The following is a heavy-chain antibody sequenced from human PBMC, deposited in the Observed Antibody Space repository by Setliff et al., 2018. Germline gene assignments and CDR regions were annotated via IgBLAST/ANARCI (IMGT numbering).Heavy chain of an antibody. CDR1: GGSISSGSYY. Sequence: PSETLSLTCTVSGGSISSGSYYWSWIRQPAGKGLEWIGHIYTSGSTNYNPSLKSRVTISVDTSKNQFSLKLSSVTAADTAVYYCARVPSYGSGSYYYYYYGMDVWGQGTTVTVSS. J-gene: IGHJ6*02. CDR2: IYTSGST. D-gene: IGHD3-10*01. V-gene: IGHV4-61*09. CDR3: ARVPSYGSGSYYYYYYGMDV.